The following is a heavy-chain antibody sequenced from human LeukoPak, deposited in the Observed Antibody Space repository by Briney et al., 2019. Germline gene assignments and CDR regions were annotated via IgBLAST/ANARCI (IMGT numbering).Heavy chain of an antibody. V-gene: IGHV3-21*01. Sequence: KPGGSLRLSCAASGFTFSSYSMNWVRQAPGKGLEWVSSISSSSSYIYYADSVKGRFTISRDNAKNSLYLQMNSLRAEDTAVYYCARELDHGEHGDYWGQGTLVTVSS. J-gene: IGHJ4*02. CDR2: ISSSSSYI. CDR3: ARELDHGEHGDY. D-gene: IGHD3-10*01. CDR1: GFTFSSYS.